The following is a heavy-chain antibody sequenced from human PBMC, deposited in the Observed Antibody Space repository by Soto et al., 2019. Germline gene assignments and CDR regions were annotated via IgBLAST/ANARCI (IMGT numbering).Heavy chain of an antibody. CDR2: IKQDGSEK. J-gene: IGHJ4*02. D-gene: IGHD3-10*01. V-gene: IGHV3-7*05. CDR1: GFTFSSYW. Sequence: GSLRLSCAASGFTFSSYWMSWVRQAPGKGLEWVANIKQDGSEKYYVDSVKGRFTISRDNAKNSLYLQTNSLRAEDTAVYYCARDGELGSGSYYSYWGQGTLVTVSS. CDR3: ARDGELGSGSYYSY.